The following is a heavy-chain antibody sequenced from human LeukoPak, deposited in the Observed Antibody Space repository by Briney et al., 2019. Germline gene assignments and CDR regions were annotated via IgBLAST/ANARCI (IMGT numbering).Heavy chain of an antibody. J-gene: IGHJ4*02. D-gene: IGHD5-12*01. CDR1: GYTFTSYA. CDR2: INAGNGNT. V-gene: IGHV1-3*01. CDR3: AREGGYDLPGY. Sequence: ASVKVSRKASGYTFTSYAMHWVRQAPGQRLEWMGWINAGNGNTKYSQKFQGRVTITRDTSASTAYMELSSLRSEDTAVYYCAREGGYDLPGYWGQGTLVTVSS.